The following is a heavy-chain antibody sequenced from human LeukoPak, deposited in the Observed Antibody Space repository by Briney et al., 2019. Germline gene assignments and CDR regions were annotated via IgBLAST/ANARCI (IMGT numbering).Heavy chain of an antibody. CDR1: RFTFSSYS. CDR2: ISSSSSYI. Sequence: PGGSLRLSCATSRFTFSSYSMNWVRQAPGKGLEWVSSISSSSSYIYYADSVKGRFTISRDNAKNSVYLQMNSLRAEDTAVYYCARDTTVADWDYYYYGMDVWGQGTTVTVSS. V-gene: IGHV3-21*01. CDR3: ARDTTVADWDYYYYGMDV. D-gene: IGHD4-23*01. J-gene: IGHJ6*02.